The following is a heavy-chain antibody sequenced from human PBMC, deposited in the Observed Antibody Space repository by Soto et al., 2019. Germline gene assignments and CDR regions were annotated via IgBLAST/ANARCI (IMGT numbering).Heavy chain of an antibody. Sequence: GGSLRLSCAASGFTFSSYSMNWVRQAPGKGLEWVSYISSSSSTIYYADSVKGRFTISRDNAKNSLYLQMNSLRDEDTAVYYCARGFRGYSSSWYTLPNTFDYWGQGTLVTVSS. J-gene: IGHJ4*02. CDR3: ARGFRGYSSSWYTLPNTFDY. CDR1: GFTFSSYS. D-gene: IGHD6-13*01. V-gene: IGHV3-48*02. CDR2: ISSSSSTI.